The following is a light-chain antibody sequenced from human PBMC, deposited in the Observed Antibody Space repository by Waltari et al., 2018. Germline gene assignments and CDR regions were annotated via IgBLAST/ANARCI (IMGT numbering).Light chain of an antibody. CDR1: NSNIGSNT. J-gene: IGLJ3*02. Sequence: QSVLTQPPSASGPPGQRVTLSCSGSNSNIGSNTVNWYQQLPGTAPRLLIYSNDRRPSGVPDRFSGSKSGTSASLAISGLQSEDEADYYCSTWDDRLTAVLFGGGTKVTVL. V-gene: IGLV1-44*01. CDR3: STWDDRLTAVL. CDR2: SND.